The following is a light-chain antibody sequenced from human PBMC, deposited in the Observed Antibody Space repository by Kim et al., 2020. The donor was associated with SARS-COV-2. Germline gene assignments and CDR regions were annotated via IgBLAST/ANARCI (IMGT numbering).Light chain of an antibody. Sequence: DIQMTQSPSSLSASVGDRVTITCRASQDIRNDLGWYQQNPGRAPKRLIYGASSLQSGVPSRFSGSGSGTEFTLTISSVQPGDFATYFCLQHSTYPITFGQGTRLEIK. J-gene: IGKJ5*01. CDR1: QDIRND. CDR3: LQHSTYPIT. CDR2: GAS. V-gene: IGKV1-17*01.